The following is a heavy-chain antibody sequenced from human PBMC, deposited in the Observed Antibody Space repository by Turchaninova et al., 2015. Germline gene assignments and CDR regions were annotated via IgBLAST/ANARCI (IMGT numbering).Heavy chain of an antibody. J-gene: IGHJ4*02. Sequence: QVTLKESGPVLVKPTETLTLTCTVSGFSLSNARMGVSWIRQPQGKALEGLAPIFPNDDKPNGTSLKSRLNFSKDTSKSQVVLTMTNRDPVDTATYYWARKPLGWALDYWGQGTLVTVSS. CDR2: IFPNDDK. D-gene: IGHD6-19*01. V-gene: IGHV2-26*01. CDR1: GFSLSNARMG. CDR3: ARKPLGWALDY.